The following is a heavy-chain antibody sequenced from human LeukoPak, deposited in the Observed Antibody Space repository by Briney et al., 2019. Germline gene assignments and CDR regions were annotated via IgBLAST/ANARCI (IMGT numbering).Heavy chain of an antibody. V-gene: IGHV3-23*01. CDR1: GFTFSSYW. CDR3: AKARYGDGRGVDY. J-gene: IGHJ4*02. CDR2: ISGSGAST. D-gene: IGHD4-17*01. Sequence: GGSLRLSCAASGFTFSSYWMNWVRQAPGKGLEWVSVISGSGASTYYADSVKGRFSISRDNSKNTLYLQMNSLRAGDTAVYYCAKARYGDGRGVDYWGQGTLVTVSS.